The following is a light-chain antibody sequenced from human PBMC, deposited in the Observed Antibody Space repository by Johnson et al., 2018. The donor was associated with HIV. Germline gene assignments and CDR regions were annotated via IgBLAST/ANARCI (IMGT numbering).Light chain of an antibody. J-gene: IGLJ1*01. Sequence: QSVLSQPPSVSAAPGQKVTISCSGSSANIGDNSVSWYQQFPGTAPKLLIYENNRRPSGIPDRFSGSKSGTSATLGITGLQTGDEADYYCGTWDSSLSAGGVFGTGTKVTVL. CDR2: ENN. V-gene: IGLV1-51*02. CDR3: GTWDSSLSAGGV. CDR1: SANIGDNS.